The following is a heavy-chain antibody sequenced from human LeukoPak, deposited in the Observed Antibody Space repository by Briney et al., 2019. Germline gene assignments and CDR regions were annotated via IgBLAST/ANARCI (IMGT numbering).Heavy chain of an antibody. CDR1: GGSISIYY. J-gene: IGHJ4*02. Sequence: MAAETLSLPCTVSGGSISIYYWSWMRQPPGKGLEWVGYFYYSRSTNYNPSLESRVTISVDTSKNQFSLKLSSVTAADTAVYYWARTYSGYDAAFRYFDYWGQGTLVTVSS. CDR3: ARTYSGYDAAFRYFDY. D-gene: IGHD5-12*01. CDR2: FYYSRST. V-gene: IGHV4-59*01.